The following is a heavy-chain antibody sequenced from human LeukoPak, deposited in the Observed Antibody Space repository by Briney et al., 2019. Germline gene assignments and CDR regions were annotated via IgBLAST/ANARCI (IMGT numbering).Heavy chain of an antibody. J-gene: IGHJ4*02. CDR2: MNPNSGNT. V-gene: IGHV1-8*01. D-gene: IGHD3-16*01. Sequence: ASVKLSCKASGYTLSSYDMDCVRNGTGQGLERRGWMNPNSGNTGYAQKFQGRVTLTRNTSINTAYMELSSLRSEDTAMYYCARGVWARNDAYYLDYWGQGTLVTVSS. CDR3: ARGVWARNDAYYLDY. CDR1: GYTLSSYD.